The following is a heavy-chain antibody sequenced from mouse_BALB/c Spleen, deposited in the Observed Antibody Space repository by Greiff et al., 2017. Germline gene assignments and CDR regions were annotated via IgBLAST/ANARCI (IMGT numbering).Heavy chain of an antibody. V-gene: IGHV2-9*02. CDR3: ARDRYDYAMDY. Sequence: VKLQESGPGLVAPSQSLSITCTVSGFSLTSYGVHWVRQPPGKGLEWLGVIWAGGSTNYNSALMSRLSISKDNSKSQVFLKMNSLQTDDTAMYYCARDRYDYAMDYWGRRTSDTVTS. D-gene: IGHD2-14*01. CDR2: IWAGGST. J-gene: IGHJ4*01. CDR1: GFSLTSYG.